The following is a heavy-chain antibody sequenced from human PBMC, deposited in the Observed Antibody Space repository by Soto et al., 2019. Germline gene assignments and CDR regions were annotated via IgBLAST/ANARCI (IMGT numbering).Heavy chain of an antibody. CDR3: ARDHGMAAAGNFDY. CDR1: GGTFSSYA. CDR2: IIPIFGTA. V-gene: IGHV1-69*13. Sequence: SVKVSCKASGGTFSSYAISWVRQAPGQGLEWMGGIIPIFGTANYAQKFQGRVTITADESTSTAYMELSSLRSEDTAVYYCARDHGMAAAGNFDYWGQGTLVTVSS. J-gene: IGHJ4*02. D-gene: IGHD6-13*01.